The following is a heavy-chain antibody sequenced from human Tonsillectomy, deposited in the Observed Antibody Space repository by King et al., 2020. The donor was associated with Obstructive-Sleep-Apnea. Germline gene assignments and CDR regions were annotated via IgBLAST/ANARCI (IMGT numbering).Heavy chain of an antibody. CDR1: GFTFSTSA. CDR3: AADVGHFQVYGKFDY. Sequence: QLVQSGPEVKKPGTSVRVSCKASGFTFSTSAVQWVRQARGQRLEWIGWIVLASCTPNYAQKFKERVSLTGDMSTSTVYLDLSSLRSEDTAVYYCAADVGHFQVYGKFDYWGPGTLVTVSS. J-gene: IGHJ4*02. CDR2: IVLASCTP. D-gene: IGHD2-8*01. V-gene: IGHV1-58*01.